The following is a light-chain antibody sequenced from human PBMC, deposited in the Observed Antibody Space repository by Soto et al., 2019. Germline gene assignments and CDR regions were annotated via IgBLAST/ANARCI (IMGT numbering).Light chain of an antibody. CDR2: GNS. CDR1: SSNIGAGYD. V-gene: IGLV1-40*01. Sequence: QSVLTQPPSVSGAPGQRVTISCTGRSSNIGAGYDVHWYQQLPGRAPKLLIYGNSNRPSGVPDRFSGSKSGTSASLAITGVQEEDEADYYCHYYYNSRSGSQVFGGGTKVTVL. CDR3: HYYYNSRSGSQV. J-gene: IGLJ2*01.